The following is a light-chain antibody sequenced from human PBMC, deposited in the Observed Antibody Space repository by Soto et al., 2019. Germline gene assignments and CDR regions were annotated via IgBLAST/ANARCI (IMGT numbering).Light chain of an antibody. J-gene: IGLJ1*01. V-gene: IGLV1-44*01. Sequence: QSVLTQPPSASGTPGQRVTISCSGSSSNIGSNTVNWYQQLPGTAPKLLIYSNNHRPSGVPDRFSGYKSGTSASLAISWLQFEAEDDYYCAAWDDSMNGHYVFGTGTKVTVL. CDR2: SNN. CDR1: SSNIGSNT. CDR3: AAWDDSMNGHYV.